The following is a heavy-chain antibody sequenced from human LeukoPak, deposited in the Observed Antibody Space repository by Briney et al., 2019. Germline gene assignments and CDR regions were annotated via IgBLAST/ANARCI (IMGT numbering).Heavy chain of an antibody. CDR2: ISYDGSNK. Sequence: GGSLRLSCAASGFTFSSYAMHWVRQAPGKGLEWVAVISYDGSNKYYADSVKGRFTISRDNSKNTLYLQMNSLRAEDTAVYYCARVATVTTLYYYMDVWGKGTTVTVSS. D-gene: IGHD4-11*01. V-gene: IGHV3-30-3*01. J-gene: IGHJ6*03. CDR3: ARVATVTTLYYYMDV. CDR1: GFTFSSYA.